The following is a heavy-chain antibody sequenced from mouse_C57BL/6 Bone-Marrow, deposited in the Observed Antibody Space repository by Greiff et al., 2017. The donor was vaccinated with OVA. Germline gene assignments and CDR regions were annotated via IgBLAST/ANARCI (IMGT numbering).Heavy chain of an antibody. CDR2: INPSSGYT. J-gene: IGHJ1*03. CDR3: ASTIRTWYFDV. CDR1: GYTFTSYW. V-gene: IGHV1-7*01. D-gene: IGHD2-12*01. Sequence: VQLQQSGAELAKPGASVKLSCKASGYTFTSYWMHWVKQRPGQGLEWIGYINPSSGYTKYNQKFKDKATLTADKTSSTAYMQLSSLTYEDSAVYYCASTIRTWYFDVWGTGATVTVSS.